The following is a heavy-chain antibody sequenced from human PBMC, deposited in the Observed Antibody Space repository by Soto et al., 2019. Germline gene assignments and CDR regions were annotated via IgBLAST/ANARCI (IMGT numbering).Heavy chain of an antibody. V-gene: IGHV3-23*01. D-gene: IGHD2-15*01. J-gene: IGHJ3*02. Sequence: GGSLRLSCAASGFTFSSYAMSWVRQAPGKGLEWVSAISGSGGSTYYADSVKGRFTISRDNSKNTLYLQMNSLRAEDTAVYYCAKEWAEGYCSGGSCFLPGAFDIWGQGTMVTVSS. CDR1: GFTFSSYA. CDR3: AKEWAEGYCSGGSCFLPGAFDI. CDR2: ISGSGGST.